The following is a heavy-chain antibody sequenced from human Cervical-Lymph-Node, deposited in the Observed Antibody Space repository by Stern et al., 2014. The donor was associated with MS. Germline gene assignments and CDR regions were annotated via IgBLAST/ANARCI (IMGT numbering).Heavy chain of an antibody. Sequence: VQLVESGAVVKKPGASVKVSCEASGYTFTSYGISWVRQAPGQGLGWLGWISAYNGNTNYAQKLQGRVTMTADTSTSTAYMELRSLRSDDTAVYYCAGYNDYGALGAFDIWGQGTMVTVFS. CDR3: AGYNDYGALGAFDI. CDR2: ISAYNGNT. J-gene: IGHJ3*02. CDR1: GYTFTSYG. D-gene: IGHD4-17*01. V-gene: IGHV1-18*01.